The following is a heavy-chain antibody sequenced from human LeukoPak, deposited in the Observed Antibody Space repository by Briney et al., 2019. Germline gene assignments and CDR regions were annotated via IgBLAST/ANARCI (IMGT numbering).Heavy chain of an antibody. D-gene: IGHD5-12*01. CDR2: IYTSGST. CDR1: GGSISSSSYY. Sequence: SSETLSLTCTVSGGSISSSSYYWSWIRQPAGKGLEWIGRIYTSGSTNYNPSLKSRVTMSVDTSKNQFSLKLSSVTAADTAVYYCAREYIVATITRWFDPWGQGTLVTVSS. V-gene: IGHV4-61*02. CDR3: AREYIVATITRWFDP. J-gene: IGHJ5*02.